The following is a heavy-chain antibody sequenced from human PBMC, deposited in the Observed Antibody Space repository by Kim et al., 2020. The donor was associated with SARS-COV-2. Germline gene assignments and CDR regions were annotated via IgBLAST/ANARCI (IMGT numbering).Heavy chain of an antibody. D-gene: IGHD3-16*01. CDR2: INHSGST. Sequence: SETLSLTCAVYGGSFSGYYWSWIRQPPGKGLEWIGEINHSGSTNYNPSLKSRVTISVDTSKNQFSPKLSSVTAADTAVYYFARVGDMITFGGVIVPPLSDYWGQGTLVTVSS. CDR1: GGSFSGYY. V-gene: IGHV4-34*01. CDR3: ARVGDMITFGGVIVPPLSDY. J-gene: IGHJ4*02.